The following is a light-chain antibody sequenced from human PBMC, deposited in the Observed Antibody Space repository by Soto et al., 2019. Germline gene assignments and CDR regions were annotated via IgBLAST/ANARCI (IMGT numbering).Light chain of an antibody. CDR3: SSYTSSSTLGVV. CDR2: DVS. J-gene: IGLJ2*01. CDR1: SSDVGGYNY. Sequence: QSVLTQPASVSGSPGQSITISCTGTSSDVGGYNYVSWYQQHPGKAPKLMIYDVSNRPSGASNRFSGSKSGNTASLTISGLQAEDDADYYCSSYTSSSTLGVVFGGGTKLTVL. V-gene: IGLV2-14*01.